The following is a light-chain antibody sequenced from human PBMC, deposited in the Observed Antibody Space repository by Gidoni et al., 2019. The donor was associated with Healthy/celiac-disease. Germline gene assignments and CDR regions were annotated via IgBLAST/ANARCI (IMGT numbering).Light chain of an antibody. CDR1: QSVSSN. Sequence: EIVITQSPAPLSVSPGERATLPCRASQSVSSNLAWYQQKPGQAPRLLIYGASTRATGIPARFSGSGSGTEFTLTISRLQSEDFAVYYCQQYNSWPRTFGGGTKVENK. CDR3: QQYNSWPRT. CDR2: GAS. V-gene: IGKV3-15*01. J-gene: IGKJ4*01.